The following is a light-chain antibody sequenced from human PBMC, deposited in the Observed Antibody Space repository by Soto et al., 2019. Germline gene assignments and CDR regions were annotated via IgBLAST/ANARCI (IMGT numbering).Light chain of an antibody. Sequence: DLQMTQSPSTLSVALGHRATITFRSSQTISSWLAWYQQKPGKAPKLLIYKASTLKSGVPSRFSGSGSGTEFTLTISSLQTDDFATYYCKHYNSYSDAFGQGTKVDIK. CDR1: QTISSW. CDR2: KAS. J-gene: IGKJ1*01. V-gene: IGKV1-5*03. CDR3: KHYNSYSDA.